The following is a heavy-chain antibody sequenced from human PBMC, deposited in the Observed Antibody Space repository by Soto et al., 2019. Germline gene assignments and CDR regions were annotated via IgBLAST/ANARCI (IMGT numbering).Heavy chain of an antibody. CDR2: IGAFNGNT. CDR3: ARAVGAALDY. V-gene: IGHV1-18*04. CDR1: GYSFSTYS. J-gene: IGHJ4*02. Sequence: QVQLVQSGAEVKKPGASVKVSCKASGYSFSTYSFSWVRQAPGQGLEWMGWIGAFNGNTNYAQKFQGRVTMTTDTSTTIVYMELGSLTSDDTAVYYCARAVGAALDYWGQGTLVTVSS. D-gene: IGHD6-25*01.